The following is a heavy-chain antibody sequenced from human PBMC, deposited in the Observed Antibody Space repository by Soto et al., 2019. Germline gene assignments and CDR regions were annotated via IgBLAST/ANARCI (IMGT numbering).Heavy chain of an antibody. CDR3: AKDPTYYYDSSGYYDALSGLCAFDI. D-gene: IGHD3-22*01. Sequence: QVQLVESGGGVVQPGRSLRLSCAASGFTFSSYGMHWVRQAPGKGLEWVAVISYDGSNKYYADSVKGRFTISRDNSKISLYLQMNSLRAEDTAVYYCAKDPTYYYDSSGYYDALSGLCAFDIWGQGTMVTVSS. CDR2: ISYDGSNK. J-gene: IGHJ3*02. V-gene: IGHV3-30*18. CDR1: GFTFSSYG.